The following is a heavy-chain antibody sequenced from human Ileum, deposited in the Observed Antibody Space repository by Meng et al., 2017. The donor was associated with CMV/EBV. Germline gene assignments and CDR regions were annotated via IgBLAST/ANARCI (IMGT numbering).Heavy chain of an antibody. D-gene: IGHD5-24*01. CDR1: GGTFTTHS. V-gene: IGHV1-69*05. CDR2: IIPIFVTP. Sequence: SCTASGGTFTTHSIGWVRQAPGQGLQWMGRIIPIFVTPNYAQEFQGRVTITTDESRTTAYMELSSLKSEDTAVYYCASGDGYNHNFDSWGQGTLVTVSS. CDR3: ASGDGYNHNFDS. J-gene: IGHJ4*02.